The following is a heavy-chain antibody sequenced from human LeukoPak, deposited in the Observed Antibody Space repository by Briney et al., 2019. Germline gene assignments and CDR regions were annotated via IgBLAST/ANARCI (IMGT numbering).Heavy chain of an antibody. CDR2: IIPILGIA. Sequence: SVKVSCKASGGRFSSCAISWLRQAPGQGLEWMGRIIPILGIANYAQRFQGRVTITADKATSTAYMELSSLRSEDTAVYYCASIIPAYYDSSGSMYYFDYWGQGTLVTVSS. J-gene: IGHJ4*02. CDR1: GGRFSSCA. V-gene: IGHV1-69*04. CDR3: ASIIPAYYDSSGSMYYFDY. D-gene: IGHD3-22*01.